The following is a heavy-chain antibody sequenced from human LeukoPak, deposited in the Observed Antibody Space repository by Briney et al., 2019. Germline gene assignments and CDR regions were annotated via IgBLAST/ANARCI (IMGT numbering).Heavy chain of an antibody. V-gene: IGHV3-21*01. CDR1: GFTFSSYS. J-gene: IGHJ4*02. CDR3: ARDDPSPGYSSGWPYFDY. Sequence: GGSLRLSCAASGFTFSSYSMNWVRQAPGKGLEWVSSISSSSSYRYYADSVKGRFTISRDNAKNSLYLQMNSLRAEDTAVYYCARDDPSPGYSSGWPYFDYWGQGTLVTVSS. D-gene: IGHD6-19*01. CDR2: ISSSSSYR.